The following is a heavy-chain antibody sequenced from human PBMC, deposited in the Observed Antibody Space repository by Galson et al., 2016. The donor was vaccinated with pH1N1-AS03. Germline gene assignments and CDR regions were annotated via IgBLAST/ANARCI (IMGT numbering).Heavy chain of an antibody. D-gene: IGHD3/OR15-3a*01. V-gene: IGHV1-18*01. CDR3: ARGTSSGVDLQTRLDA. CDR1: GYTFTHFG. J-gene: IGHJ4*02. Sequence: SVKVSCKASGYTFTHFGISWVRQAPGQGLECLGWISTYTGETNYAQKFQGRVTMTTDTSTNTVYMELRTLTSDDTALYYCARGTSSGVDLQTRLDAWGQGTLVTVSS. CDR2: ISTYTGET.